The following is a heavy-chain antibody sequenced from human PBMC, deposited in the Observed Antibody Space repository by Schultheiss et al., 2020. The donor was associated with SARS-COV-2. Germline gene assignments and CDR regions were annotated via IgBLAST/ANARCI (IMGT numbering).Heavy chain of an antibody. V-gene: IGHV4-59*01. CDR3: ARGQLVPYWYFDL. J-gene: IGHJ2*01. D-gene: IGHD6-6*01. CDR1: GGSISSYY. CDR2: IYYSGST. Sequence: GSLRLSCTVSGGSISSYYWSWIRQPPGKGLEWIGYIYYSGSTNYNPSLKSRVTISVDTSKNQFSLKLSSVTAADTAVYYCARGQLVPYWYFDLWGRGTLVTVSS.